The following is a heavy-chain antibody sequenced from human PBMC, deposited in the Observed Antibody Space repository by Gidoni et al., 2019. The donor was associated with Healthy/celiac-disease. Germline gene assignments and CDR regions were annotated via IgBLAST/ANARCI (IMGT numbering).Heavy chain of an antibody. CDR1: AGSISSGGYY. CDR3: ARAQYCSGGSCSNWFDP. J-gene: IGHJ5*02. CDR2: IYYSGST. Sequence: QVQLQESGPGLVKPSQTLSLTCTVSAGSISSGGYYWSWIRQHPGKGLEWIGYIYYSGSTYYNPSLKSRVTISVDTSKNQFSLKLSSVTAADTAVYYCARAQYCSGGSCSNWFDPWGQGTLVTVSS. V-gene: IGHV4-31*03. D-gene: IGHD2-15*01.